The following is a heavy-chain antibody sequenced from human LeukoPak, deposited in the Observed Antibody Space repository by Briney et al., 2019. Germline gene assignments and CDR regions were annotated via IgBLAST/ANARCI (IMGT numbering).Heavy chain of an antibody. V-gene: IGHV4-59*08. CDR1: GGSISSYY. Sequence: SETLSLTCTVSGGSISSYYWSWIRQPPGKGLEWIGYIYYSGSTNYNPSLKSRVTISVDTSKNQFSLKLSSVTAADTVVYYCARLYYDSSGYYPFDYWGQGTLVTVSS. CDR3: ARLYYDSSGYYPFDY. J-gene: IGHJ4*02. D-gene: IGHD3-22*01. CDR2: IYYSGST.